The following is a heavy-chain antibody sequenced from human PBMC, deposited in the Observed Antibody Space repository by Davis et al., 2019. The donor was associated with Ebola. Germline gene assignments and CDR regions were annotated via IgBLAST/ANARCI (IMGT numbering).Heavy chain of an antibody. D-gene: IGHD4-17*01. V-gene: IGHV4-59*01. CDR1: GGSINNYF. J-gene: IGHJ4*02. CDR3: ARGNSDYGEFDY. CDR2: IHYLGNT. Sequence: SETLSLTCTVSGGSINNYFWSWIRQPPGKGLEWIGNIHYLGNTNYNPSLKSRVTMSVDTSKNQFSLKLSSVTAADTAVYYCARGNSDYGEFDYWGQGTLVAVSS.